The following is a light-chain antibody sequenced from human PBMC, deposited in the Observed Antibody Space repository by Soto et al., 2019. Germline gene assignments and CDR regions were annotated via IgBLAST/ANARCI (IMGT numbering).Light chain of an antibody. CDR2: DAS. J-gene: IGKJ4*01. V-gene: IGKV3-11*01. CDR1: QSVSSY. CDR3: QQRSNWPLT. Sequence: ELVLTQSQATLSLSPGEIATLSCRASQSVSSYFAWYQQKPGQAPRLLIYDASNRATVTPDRFSGSGSGTDFTLTISSLEPEDFAVYYCQQRSNWPLTFGGGTKVEMK.